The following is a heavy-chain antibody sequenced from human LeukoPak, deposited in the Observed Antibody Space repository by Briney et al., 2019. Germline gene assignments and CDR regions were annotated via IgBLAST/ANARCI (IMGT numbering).Heavy chain of an antibody. Sequence: GGSLRLSCAASRFTFSNYWMSWVRQAPGKGLEWVANINQDGSEKYYVDSVRGRFSISRDNAKNSLYLQMNSLRAEDTAVYYCAREIPQQLVAMDVWGQGTTVTVSS. V-gene: IGHV3-7*04. J-gene: IGHJ6*02. CDR2: INQDGSEK. CDR1: RFTFSNYW. CDR3: AREIPQQLVAMDV. D-gene: IGHD6-13*01.